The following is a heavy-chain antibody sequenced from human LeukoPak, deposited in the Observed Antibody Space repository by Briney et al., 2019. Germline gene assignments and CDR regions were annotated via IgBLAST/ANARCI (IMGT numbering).Heavy chain of an antibody. CDR1: GFTFGYYE. CDR2: ITGGSTTK. D-gene: IGHD6-19*01. Sequence: PGGSLRLSCAASGFTFGYYEMIWVRQAPGKGLEWVSYITGGSTTKNYADSVKGRFTISRDNAKNSLYLQMNSLRAEDTAIYYCARDGDIAVATAPYYFDYWGQGTLVTVSS. V-gene: IGHV3-48*03. J-gene: IGHJ4*02. CDR3: ARDGDIAVATAPYYFDY.